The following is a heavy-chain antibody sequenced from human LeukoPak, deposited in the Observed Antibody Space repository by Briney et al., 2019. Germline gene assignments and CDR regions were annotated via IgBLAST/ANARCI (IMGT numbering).Heavy chain of an antibody. V-gene: IGHV1-18*01. CDR2: ISAYNGNT. CDR1: GYTFTSYG. D-gene: IGHD5-24*01. CDR3: ARDGGGMATIEGGTWSDY. Sequence: GASVKVSCKASGYTFTSYGISWVRQAPGQGLEWMGWISAYNGNTNYAQKFQGRVTMTRNTSISTAYMELSSLRSEDTAVYYCARDGGGMATIEGGTWSDYWGQGTLVTVSS. J-gene: IGHJ4*02.